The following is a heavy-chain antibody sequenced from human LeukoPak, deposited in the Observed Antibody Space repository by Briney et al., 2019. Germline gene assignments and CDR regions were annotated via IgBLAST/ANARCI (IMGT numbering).Heavy chain of an antibody. V-gene: IGHV3-48*04. Sequence: GGSLRLSCAASGFTFSSYGMHWVRQAPGKGLEWVSYISSSGSTIYYADSVKGRFTISRDNAKNSLYLQMNSLRAEDTAVYYCARDWYIAAAGTFDYWGQGTLVTVSS. CDR2: ISSSGSTI. CDR3: ARDWYIAAAGTFDY. J-gene: IGHJ4*02. CDR1: GFTFSSYG. D-gene: IGHD6-13*01.